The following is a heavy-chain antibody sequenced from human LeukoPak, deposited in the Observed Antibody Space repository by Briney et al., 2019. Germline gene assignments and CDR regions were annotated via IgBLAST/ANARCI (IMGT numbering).Heavy chain of an antibody. CDR2: IKPDGSVG. J-gene: IGHJ4*02. V-gene: IGHV3-7*01. CDR3: TQNLVAAAGDH. Sequence: PGGPLRLSCAASGFTFSNYWMTWVRQAPGKGLEWVANIKPDGSVGYYVDSVRGRFIISRDNAGNSLYLQMNSPRVEDTAVYYCTQNLVAAAGDHWGQGTLLIVSS. D-gene: IGHD6-13*01. CDR1: GFTFSNYW.